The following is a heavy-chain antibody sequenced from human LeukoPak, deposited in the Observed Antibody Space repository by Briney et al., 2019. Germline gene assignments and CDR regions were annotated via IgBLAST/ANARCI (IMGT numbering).Heavy chain of an antibody. J-gene: IGHJ4*02. CDR3: ARAANYDSSGRDY. CDR1: GFIFNDYA. Sequence: PGGSLRLSCAASGFIFNDYAMHWVRQAPGKGLEWVSGINWDSGRIGYADSVKGRFTISRDNAKNSLYLQMNSLRAEDTALYYCARAANYDSSGRDYWGQGTLVTVSS. V-gene: IGHV3-9*01. D-gene: IGHD3-22*01. CDR2: INWDSGRI.